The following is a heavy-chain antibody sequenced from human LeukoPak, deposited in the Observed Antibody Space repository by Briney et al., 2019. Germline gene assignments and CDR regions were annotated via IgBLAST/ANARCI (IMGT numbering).Heavy chain of an antibody. D-gene: IGHD3-10*01. Sequence: PGGSLRLSCAASGFTFSSYAMSWVRQTPGKGLEWVSSISGDGGSTYYADSLRGRFTISRDNFRNTLFLQMNSLRAEDTAVYFYAKDPSFGSGTLYPTFDYWGHGTLVAVSS. CDR1: GFTFSSYA. J-gene: IGHJ4*01. CDR3: AKDPSFGSGTLYPTFDY. CDR2: ISGDGGST. V-gene: IGHV3-23*01.